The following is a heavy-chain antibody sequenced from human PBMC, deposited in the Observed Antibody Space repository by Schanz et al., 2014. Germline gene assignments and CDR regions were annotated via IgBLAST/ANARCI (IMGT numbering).Heavy chain of an antibody. Sequence: VQLLESGGGLVQPGGSLRLSCAASGLTFSDYYMSWIRQAPGKGLEWVSDISDSGDSTHYADSVKGRFIISRDNSKNTLYLQVNSLRAEDTAVYYCAKHVRSLTGNDYWGQGPLVNVSS. J-gene: IGHJ4*02. CDR1: GLTFSDYY. CDR2: ISDSGDST. CDR3: AKHVRSLTGNDY. D-gene: IGHD3-9*01. V-gene: IGHV3-11*03.